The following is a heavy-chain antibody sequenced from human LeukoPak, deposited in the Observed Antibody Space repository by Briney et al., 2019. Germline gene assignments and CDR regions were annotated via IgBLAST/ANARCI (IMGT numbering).Heavy chain of an antibody. D-gene: IGHD2-2*01. CDR2: IYYGGST. CDR1: GGSITSSNW. CDR3: ARGSRYCSSTSCYADFDY. V-gene: IGHV4-4*02. Sequence: SETLSLTCAVSGGSITSSNWWSWVRQPPGKGLEWLGEIYYGGSTNYNTSLKSRVTISVDKSKNQISLNLNSVTAADTAVYYCARGSRYCSSTSCYADFDYWGQGTLVTVSS. J-gene: IGHJ4*02.